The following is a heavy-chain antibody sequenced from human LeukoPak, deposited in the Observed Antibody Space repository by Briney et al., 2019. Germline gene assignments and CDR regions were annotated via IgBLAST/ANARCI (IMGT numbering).Heavy chain of an antibody. D-gene: IGHD3-3*01. CDR2: IYWNDDK. CDR3: AQTYYDFWSGYDAFDI. J-gene: IGHJ3*02. CDR1: GFSLSTSGVG. Sequence: SGPTLVDPTQTLTLTCTFSGFSLSTSGVGVSCIRRPPGKALEWVALIYWNDDKRDSPSLESRLAINKDTSKNQVVLTMTNMDTVDTATYYCAQTYYDFWSGYDAFDIWGQGTMVTVSS. V-gene: IGHV2-5*01.